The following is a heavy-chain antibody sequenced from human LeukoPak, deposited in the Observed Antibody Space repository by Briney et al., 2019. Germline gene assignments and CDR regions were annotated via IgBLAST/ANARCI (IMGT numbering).Heavy chain of an antibody. J-gene: IGHJ3*02. CDR1: GVSISSSSYY. CDR3: ATLGAHYDSSGYYYDAFDI. Sequence: SETLSLTCTVSGVSISSSSYYWGWLRQPPGKGLEWIGSIYYSGSTYYNPALKSRITISVDTAKNQYSLKLSSVTAADTAVYYCATLGAHYDSSGYYYDAFDIWGQGTMVTVSS. CDR2: IYYSGST. V-gene: IGHV4-39*01. D-gene: IGHD3-22*01.